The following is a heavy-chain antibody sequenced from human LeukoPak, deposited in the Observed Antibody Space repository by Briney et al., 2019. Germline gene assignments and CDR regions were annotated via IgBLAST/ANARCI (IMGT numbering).Heavy chain of an antibody. J-gene: IGHJ4*02. D-gene: IGHD6-13*01. CDR3: ARVWSPPYTSSWPDYFDY. Sequence: GGSLRLSCAASGFTFSSYNMNWVRQAPGKGLEWVSSISSSSSYIYYADSVKGRFTISRDNAKNSLYLQMNGLRAEDTAVYFCARVWSPPYTSSWPDYFDYWGQGALVTVSS. V-gene: IGHV3-21*01. CDR1: GFTFSSYN. CDR2: ISSSSSYI.